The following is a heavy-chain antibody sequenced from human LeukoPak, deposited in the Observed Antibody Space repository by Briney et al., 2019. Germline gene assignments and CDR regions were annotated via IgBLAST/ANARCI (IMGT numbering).Heavy chain of an antibody. D-gene: IGHD6-13*01. V-gene: IGHV3-21*01. J-gene: IGHJ4*02. Sequence: GGSLRLSCAASGFTFSSYSINWVRQAPGKGLEWVSSIISSSGYIYYADSVKGRFTISRDNTKNSLYLQMNSLRAEDTAVYYCARVEGIAAAGIDYWGQGTLVTVSS. CDR3: ARVEGIAAAGIDY. CDR1: GFTFSSYS. CDR2: IISSSGYI.